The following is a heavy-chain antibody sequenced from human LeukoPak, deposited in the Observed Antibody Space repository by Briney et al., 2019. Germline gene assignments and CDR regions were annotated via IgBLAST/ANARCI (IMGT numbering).Heavy chain of an antibody. CDR2: INHSGST. V-gene: IGHV4-34*01. CDR1: GGSFGGYY. CDR3: ARGVRGGPYYYYMDV. J-gene: IGHJ6*03. D-gene: IGHD3-10*01. Sequence: SETLSLTCAVYGGSFGGYYWGWIRQPPGKGLEWIGEINHSGSTNYNPSLKSRVTISVDTSKNQFSLKLSSVTAADTAVYYCARGVRGGPYYYYMDVWGKGTTVTVSS.